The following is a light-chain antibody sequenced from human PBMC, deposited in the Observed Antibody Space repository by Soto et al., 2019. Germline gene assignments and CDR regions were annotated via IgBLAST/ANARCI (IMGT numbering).Light chain of an antibody. CDR2: RVS. J-gene: IGKJ2*01. CDR3: MQGTHWPPYT. CDR1: QRLVHSDGDTY. Sequence: DVVMTQSPLSLPVNLGEPAAISCRSTQRLVHSDGDTYLSWFHQRPGQSPRRLIFRVSKRDFGVPPRFIGSGSGTDFTLEITSVEAEDVGVSSCMQGTHWPPYTFGQGTRLEIK. V-gene: IGKV2-30*02.